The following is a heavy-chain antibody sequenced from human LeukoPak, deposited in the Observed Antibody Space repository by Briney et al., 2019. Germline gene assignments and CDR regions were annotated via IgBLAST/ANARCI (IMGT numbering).Heavy chain of an antibody. D-gene: IGHD2-15*01. V-gene: IGHV6-1*01. J-gene: IGHJ6*02. CDR2: TYYRSKWYN. Sequence: SQTLSLTCAISGDSVSGNSAAWNWIRQSPSRGLEWLGRTYYRSKWYNDYAVSVKSRITINPDTSKNQFSLQLNSVTPEDTAVYYCARDIVVVVADLYYYGMDVWGQGTTVTVSS. CDR1: GDSVSGNSAA. CDR3: ARDIVVVVADLYYYGMDV.